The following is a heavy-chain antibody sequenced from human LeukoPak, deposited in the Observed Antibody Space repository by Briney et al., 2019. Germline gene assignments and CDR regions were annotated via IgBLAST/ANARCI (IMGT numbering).Heavy chain of an antibody. CDR2: VYTGGIT. D-gene: IGHD2-21*02. CDR1: GFSFSSYW. CDR3: ARGYGYCGGVCYDY. V-gene: IGHV3-53*01. J-gene: IGHJ4*02. Sequence: PGGSLRLSCAASGFSFSSYWMNWVRQAPGKGLEWVSVVYTGGITYYADSVKGRFTISRDNSKNTLYLQMNSLRAEDTAVYHCARGYGYCGGVCYDYWGQGTLVTVSS.